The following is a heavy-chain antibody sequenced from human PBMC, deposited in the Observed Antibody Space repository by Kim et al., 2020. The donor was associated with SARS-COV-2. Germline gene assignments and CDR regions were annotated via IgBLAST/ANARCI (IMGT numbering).Heavy chain of an antibody. CDR3: ARGSTIY. D-gene: IGHD5-12*01. V-gene: IGHV3-7*03. J-gene: IGHJ4*02. Sequence: GRQKNYGDSVKGRFTSSRDNAKNSLYQQMSTLRVEDTAIYYCARGSTIYWGQGTLVTVSS. CDR2: GRQK.